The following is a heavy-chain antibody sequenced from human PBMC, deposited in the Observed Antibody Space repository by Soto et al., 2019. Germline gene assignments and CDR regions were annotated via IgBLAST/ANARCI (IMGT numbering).Heavy chain of an antibody. CDR2: IKSKTDGGTT. D-gene: IGHD3-10*01. J-gene: IGHJ6*03. CDR3: TTEPGQEGTYYYMDV. Sequence: GGSLRLSCAASGFTFSNAWMSWVRQAPGKGLEWVGRIKSKTDGGTTDYAAPVKGRFTISRDDSKNTLYLQMNSLKTEDTAVYYCTTEPGQEGTYYYMDVWGKGTTVTVSS. V-gene: IGHV3-15*01. CDR1: GFTFSNAW.